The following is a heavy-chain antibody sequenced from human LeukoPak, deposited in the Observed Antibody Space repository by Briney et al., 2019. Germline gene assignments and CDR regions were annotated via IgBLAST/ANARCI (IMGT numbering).Heavy chain of an antibody. D-gene: IGHD3-9*01. Sequence: SETLSLTCAVYGGSFSGYYWSWTRQPPGKGLEWIGEINHSGSTDYNPSLKSRVTISVDTSKNQFSLKLSSVTAAGTAVYYCARGYVLRYFDWLAPLLNWFDPWGQGTLVTVSS. CDR3: ARGYVLRYFDWLAPLLNWFDP. J-gene: IGHJ5*02. V-gene: IGHV4-34*01. CDR1: GGSFSGYY. CDR2: INHSGST.